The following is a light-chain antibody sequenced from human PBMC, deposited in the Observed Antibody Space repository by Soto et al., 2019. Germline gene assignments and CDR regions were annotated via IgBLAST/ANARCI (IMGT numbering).Light chain of an antibody. V-gene: IGLV4-69*01. J-gene: IGLJ3*02. Sequence: QLVLTQSPSASASLGASVKLTCTLSSGHSSYTIAWHQQQPEKGPRYLMKLNSDGSHRKGDGIPDRFSGSSSGAERYLTISSLQSEDEADYYCQTWGTGFRVFGGGTKLT. CDR3: QTWGTGFRV. CDR2: LNSDGSH. CDR1: SGHSSYT.